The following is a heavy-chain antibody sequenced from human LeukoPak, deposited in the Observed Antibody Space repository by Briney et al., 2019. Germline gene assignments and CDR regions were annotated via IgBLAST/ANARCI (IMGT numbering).Heavy chain of an antibody. CDR3: ARGNMIGYAFDI. CDR2: IIPIFGTA. D-gene: IGHD3-22*01. CDR1: GGTFSSYA. V-gene: IGHV1-69*05. J-gene: IGHJ3*02. Sequence: SVKVSCKASGGTFSSYAISWVRQAPGQGLEWMGGIIPIFGTANYAQKFQGRVTMTTDTSTSTAYMELRSLRSDDTAVYYCARGNMIGYAFDIWGQGTMVTVSS.